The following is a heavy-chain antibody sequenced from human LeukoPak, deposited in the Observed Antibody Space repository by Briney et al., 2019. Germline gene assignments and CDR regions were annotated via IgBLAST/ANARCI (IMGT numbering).Heavy chain of an antibody. Sequence: SETLSLTCTVSGGSINTYYWTWLRQPPGKGLEWLGDIDYSGTTNYSPSLRSRATVSTDTSRDQFSLKLNSVTAADTAVYFCARVHHGYLDYWGHGTLVTVSS. V-gene: IGHV4-59*01. CDR1: GGSINTYY. J-gene: IGHJ4*01. D-gene: IGHD1-14*01. CDR3: ARVHHGYLDY. CDR2: IDYSGTT.